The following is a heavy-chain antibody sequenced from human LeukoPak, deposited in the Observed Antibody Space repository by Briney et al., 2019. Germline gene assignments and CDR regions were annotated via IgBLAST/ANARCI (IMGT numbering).Heavy chain of an antibody. J-gene: IGHJ3*02. V-gene: IGHV4-61*01. Sequence: SETLSLTCTVSGCSVSSGSYYWNWIRQPPGKGLEWIGYIYYSGSTNYNLSLKSRVTISVDTSKNQFSLKLSSVTAADTAVYYCARDKDAFDIWGQGTMVTVSS. CDR1: GCSVSSGSYY. CDR3: ARDKDAFDI. CDR2: IYYSGST.